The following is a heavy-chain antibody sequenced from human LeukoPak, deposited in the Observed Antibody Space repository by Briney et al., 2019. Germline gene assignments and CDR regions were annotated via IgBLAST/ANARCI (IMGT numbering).Heavy chain of an antibody. D-gene: IGHD3-22*01. CDR2: IYHDGST. CDR1: GGSIGDSYW. J-gene: IGHJ4*02. CDR3: ARAVVLYYDGSGYSTRFDY. V-gene: IGHV4-4*02. Sequence: SETLSLTCAVSGGSIGDSYWWTWVRQPPGKGLEWIGEIYHDGSTNYNPSLKGRVTISLDTSKNQFSLKLRSVTAADTAMYYCARAVVLYYDGSGYSTRFDYWGQGTLVTVSS.